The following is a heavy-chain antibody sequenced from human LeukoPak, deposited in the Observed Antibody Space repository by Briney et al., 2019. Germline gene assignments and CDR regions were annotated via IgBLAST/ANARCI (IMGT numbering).Heavy chain of an antibody. CDR2: IYTSGST. D-gene: IGHD6-19*01. V-gene: IGHV4-4*07. Sequence: PSETLSLTCTVSGGSISSYYWSWIRQPAGKGLEWIGRIYTSGSTNYNPSLKSRVTMSVDTSKNQFSLKLSSVTAADTAVYYCARGSRRSSGWNPRRAFDIWGQGTMVTVSS. J-gene: IGHJ3*02. CDR3: ARGSRRSSGWNPRRAFDI. CDR1: GGSISSYY.